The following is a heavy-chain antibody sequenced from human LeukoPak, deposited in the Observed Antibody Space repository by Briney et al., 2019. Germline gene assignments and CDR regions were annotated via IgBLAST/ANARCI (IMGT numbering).Heavy chain of an antibody. J-gene: IGHJ4*02. CDR2: MYYRGNT. V-gene: IGHV4-59*01. CDR3: ATGVHGIAAAGDYYFDY. Sequence: SETLSLTCTVSGGSISSYYWSWIRQPPGKGLEWIGYMYYRGNTNYNPSLKSRVTISIDTPNNQFSLKLSSVTAADTAVYYCATGVHGIAAAGDYYFDYWGQGTLVTVSS. D-gene: IGHD6-13*01. CDR1: GGSISSYY.